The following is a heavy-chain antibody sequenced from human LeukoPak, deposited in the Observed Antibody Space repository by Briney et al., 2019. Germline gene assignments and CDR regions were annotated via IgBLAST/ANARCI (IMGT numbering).Heavy chain of an antibody. V-gene: IGHV4-34*01. J-gene: IGHJ4*02. D-gene: IGHD3-22*01. CDR2: INHSGST. CDR3: ARGLSKEEYYYDSIPPYYFDY. CDR1: GWSFSGYY. Sequence: SETLSLNCAVYGWSFSGYYWSWIRQPPGKGLEWIGEINHSGSTNYNPSLKSRVTISVDTSKNQFSLKLSSVTAADTAVYYCARGLSKEEYYYDSIPPYYFDYWGQGTLVTVSS.